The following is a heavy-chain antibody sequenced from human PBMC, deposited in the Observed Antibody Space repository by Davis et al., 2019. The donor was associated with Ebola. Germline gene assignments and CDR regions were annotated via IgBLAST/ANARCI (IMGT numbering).Heavy chain of an antibody. CDR2: IYNIGST. Sequence: PSETLSLTCTVSGGSLSSYYWSWIRQPPGKGLEWIGYIYNIGSTTYNPSLESRVTISIDTSKNQFSLKLSSVTAADTAMYYCAREADYYDNDGYANWFDPWGQGTLVTVSS. D-gene: IGHD3-22*01. J-gene: IGHJ5*02. CDR1: GGSLSSYY. CDR3: AREADYYDNDGYANWFDP. V-gene: IGHV4-59*01.